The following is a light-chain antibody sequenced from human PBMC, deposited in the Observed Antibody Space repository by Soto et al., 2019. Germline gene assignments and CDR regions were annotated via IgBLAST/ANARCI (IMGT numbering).Light chain of an antibody. CDR3: CSYAGSSSFRVL. CDR2: DVT. J-gene: IGLJ7*01. V-gene: IGLV2-11*01. CDR1: NSDVGTYNY. Sequence: QSVLTQPRSVSESPGQSVTISCTGTNSDVGTYNYVSWYQQHPGKAPKLIIYDVTKRPSGVPDRFSGSKSGNTASLIISGLQAADEAEYYCCCCSYAGSSSFRVLFGGGTQLTVL.